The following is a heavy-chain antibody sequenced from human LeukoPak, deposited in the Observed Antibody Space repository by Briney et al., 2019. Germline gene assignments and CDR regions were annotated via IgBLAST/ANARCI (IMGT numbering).Heavy chain of an antibody. V-gene: IGHV3-23*01. CDR2: ISGSGDST. CDR3: AKGRSGVSSAAITY. CDR1: GFTFSSYA. Sequence: LSGGSLRLSCAASGFTFSSYAMSWVRQAPGKGLEWVSTISGSGDSTYYADSVKGRFTISRDSSKNTLHLQMNSLRAEDTAVYSCAKGRSGVSSAAITYWGQGTLVTVSS. D-gene: IGHD2-2*01. J-gene: IGHJ4*02.